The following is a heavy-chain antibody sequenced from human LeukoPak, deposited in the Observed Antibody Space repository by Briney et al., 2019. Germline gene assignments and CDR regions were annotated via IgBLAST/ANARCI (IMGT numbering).Heavy chain of an antibody. D-gene: IGHD5-18*01. CDR2: ISWDGGST. Sequence: GGSLRLSCAASGFTFDDYAMHWVRQAPGKGLEWVSLISWDGGSTYYADSVKGRFTISRDNAKNSLYLQMNSLRAEDTALYYCAKGRGYNYGYIFGYFDYWGQGTLVTVSS. CDR3: AKGRGYNYGYIFGYFDY. CDR1: GFTFDDYA. J-gene: IGHJ4*02. V-gene: IGHV3-43D*03.